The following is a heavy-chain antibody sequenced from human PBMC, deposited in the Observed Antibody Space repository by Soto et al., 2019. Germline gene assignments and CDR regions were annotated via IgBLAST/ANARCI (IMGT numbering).Heavy chain of an antibody. Sequence: GESLKISCKGPGHLFNNHWIGWVRQTPGKGLEWMGLIFTRDSETKTSPSFQGHASFSVDNSINTVYLQWTSLKTTDTDIYFCARGYFDSGHGYDLWGQGTLVTVSS. CDR2: IFTRDSET. V-gene: IGHV5-51*01. CDR1: GHLFNNHW. CDR3: ARGYFDSGHGYDL. J-gene: IGHJ5*02. D-gene: IGHD3-10*01.